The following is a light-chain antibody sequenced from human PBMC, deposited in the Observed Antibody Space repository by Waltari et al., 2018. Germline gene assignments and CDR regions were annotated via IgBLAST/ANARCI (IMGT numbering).Light chain of an antibody. CDR2: DVT. Sequence: QSALTQPASVSGSPGQSITISCTGTSSDVGDYNYVSWYQQHPGKAPKVLIYDVTNRPSGVANRFSVSKSGNTASLTISGLQAEDEADYYCSSYVRGTITVVFGGGTKLTVL. J-gene: IGLJ2*01. V-gene: IGLV2-14*01. CDR3: SSYVRGTITVV. CDR1: SSDVGDYNY.